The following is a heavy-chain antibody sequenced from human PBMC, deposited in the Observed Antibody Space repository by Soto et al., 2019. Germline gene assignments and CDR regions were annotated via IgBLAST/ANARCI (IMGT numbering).Heavy chain of an antibody. CDR1: GYSFTSYW. CDR3: ARGGVYYYDFWSGYYLDV. D-gene: IGHD3-3*01. CDR2: IYPGDSDT. J-gene: IGHJ6*02. Sequence: GESLKISCKGSGYSFTSYWIGWVRQMPGKGLEWMGIIYPGDSDTRYSPSFQGQVTISADKSISTAYLQWSSLKASDTAMYYCARGGVYYYDFWSGYYLDVWGQGTTVTVSS. V-gene: IGHV5-51*01.